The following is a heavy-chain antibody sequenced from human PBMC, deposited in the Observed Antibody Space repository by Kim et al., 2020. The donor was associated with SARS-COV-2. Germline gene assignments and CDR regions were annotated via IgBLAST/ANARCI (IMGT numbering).Heavy chain of an antibody. CDR2: IKSKTDGGTT. Sequence: GGSLRLSCAASGFTFSNAWMSWVRQAPGKGWEWVGRIKSKTDGGTTDYAAPVKGRFTISRDDSKNTLYLQMNSLKTEDTAVYYCTTSFGGLFYLPAYANDDYWGQGTLVTVSS. J-gene: IGHJ4*02. CDR1: GFTFSNAW. D-gene: IGHD3-3*01. CDR3: TTSFGGLFYLPAYANDDY. V-gene: IGHV3-15*01.